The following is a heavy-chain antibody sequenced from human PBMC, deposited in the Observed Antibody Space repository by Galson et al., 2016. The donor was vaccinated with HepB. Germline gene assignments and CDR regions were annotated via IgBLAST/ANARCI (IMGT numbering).Heavy chain of an antibody. Sequence: ETLSLTCAVSGGSVSSDTWWSWVRQPPEKGLEWIAEADHRGNSNYNPALKTRVIISVDSSKNEISLKLPSVTAADTAVYYCAKNGPAHSGGWYFGLWGRGTLVTVSS. CDR3: AKNGPAHSGGWYFGL. D-gene: IGHD6-25*01. V-gene: IGHV4-4*02. CDR1: GGSVSSDTW. CDR2: ADHRGNS. J-gene: IGHJ2*01.